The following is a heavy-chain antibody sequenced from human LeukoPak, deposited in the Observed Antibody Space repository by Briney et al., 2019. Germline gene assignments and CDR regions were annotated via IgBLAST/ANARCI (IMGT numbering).Heavy chain of an antibody. CDR1: GFTFSSHW. CDR3: AKAPVTTCSGAYCYPFDY. CDR2: IKKDGSEK. Sequence: GGSLRLSCAASGFTFSSHWMSWVRQAPGKGLEWVANIKKDGSEKYYVDSVKGRFTISRDNAKTSLYLHMNSLRAEDTAVYYCAKAPVTTCSGAYCYPFDYWGQGTLVTVSS. V-gene: IGHV3-7*01. J-gene: IGHJ4*02. D-gene: IGHD2-15*01.